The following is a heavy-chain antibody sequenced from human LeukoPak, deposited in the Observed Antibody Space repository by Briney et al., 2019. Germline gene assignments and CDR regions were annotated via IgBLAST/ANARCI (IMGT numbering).Heavy chain of an antibody. V-gene: IGHV4-38-2*02. CDR1: GYSISSGYY. CDR2: IYHSGST. Sequence: PSETLSLTCTVSGYSISSGYYWGWIRQPPGKGLEWIGSIYHSGSTYYNPSLKSRVTISVDTSKNQFSLKLSSVTAADTAVYYCARRASSSSYHYYYYYYYMDAWGKGTTVTVSS. J-gene: IGHJ6*03. CDR3: ARRASSSSYHYYYYYYYMDA. D-gene: IGHD6-6*01.